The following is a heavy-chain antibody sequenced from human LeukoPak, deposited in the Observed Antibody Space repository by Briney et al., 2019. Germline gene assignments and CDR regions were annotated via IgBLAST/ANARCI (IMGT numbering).Heavy chain of an antibody. J-gene: IGHJ4*02. D-gene: IGHD3-22*01. V-gene: IGHV3-73*01. CDR3: TRHGYDSSDYYATLDY. CDR1: GFTFSGSA. Sequence: GGSLRLSCAASGFTFSGSAMHWVRQASGKGLEWVGRIRSKANSYATAYAASVKGRFTISRDDSKNTAYMQMNSLKTEDAAVYYCTRHGYDSSDYYATLDYWGQGTLVTVSS. CDR2: IRSKANSYAT.